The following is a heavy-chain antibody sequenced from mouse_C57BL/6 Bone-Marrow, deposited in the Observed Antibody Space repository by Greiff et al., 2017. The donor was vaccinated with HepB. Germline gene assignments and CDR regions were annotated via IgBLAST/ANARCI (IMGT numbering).Heavy chain of an antibody. CDR2: IYPGDGDT. V-gene: IGHV1-82*01. CDR1: GYAFSSSW. J-gene: IGHJ3*01. CDR3: ARRRGFAY. Sequence: VQLQQSGPELVKPGASVKISCKASGYAFSSSWMNWVKQRPGKGLEWIGRIYPGDGDTNYNGTFKGKATLTADKSSSTAYMQLSSLTSEDSAVYFCARRRGFAYWGQGTLVTVSA.